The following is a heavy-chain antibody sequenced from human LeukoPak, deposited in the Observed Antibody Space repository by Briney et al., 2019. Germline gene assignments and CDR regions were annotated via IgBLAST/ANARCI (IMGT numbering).Heavy chain of an antibody. Sequence: GGSLRLSCAASGFTFDDYGMSWVRQAPGKGLEWVSGINWNGGSTGYADSVKGRFTISRDNAKNSLYLQMNSLRAEDTALYHCARESGSGSYYRPLDYWGQGTLVTVSS. CDR1: GFTFDDYG. J-gene: IGHJ4*02. V-gene: IGHV3-20*01. D-gene: IGHD3-10*01. CDR3: ARESGSGSYYRPLDY. CDR2: INWNGGST.